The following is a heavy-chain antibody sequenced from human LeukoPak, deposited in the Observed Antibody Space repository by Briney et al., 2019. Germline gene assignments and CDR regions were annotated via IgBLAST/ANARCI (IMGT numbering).Heavy chain of an antibody. CDR3: AKDMVVVPAAIDY. V-gene: IGHV3-23*01. CDR2: ISGSGGST. J-gene: IGHJ4*02. CDR1: GFIFGDDA. Sequence: GGSLRLSCAASGFIFGDDAMSWVRQAPGKGLEWVSAISGSGGSTYYADSVKGRFTISRDNSKNTLYLQMNSLRAEDTAVYYCAKDMVVVPAAIDYWGQGTLVTVSS. D-gene: IGHD2-2*01.